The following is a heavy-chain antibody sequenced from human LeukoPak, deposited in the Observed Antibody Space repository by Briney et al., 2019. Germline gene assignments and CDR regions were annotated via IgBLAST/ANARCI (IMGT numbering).Heavy chain of an antibody. D-gene: IGHD3-22*01. J-gene: IGHJ4*02. CDR1: GYTFTSYG. CDR2: ISAYNGNT. Sequence: ASVKVSCKASGYTFTSYGISWVRQAPGQRLEWMGWISAYNGNTNYAQKLQGRVTMTTDTSTSTAYMELRSLRSDDTAVYYCARDTYYYDSSGYYLDYWGQGTLVTVSS. V-gene: IGHV1-18*01. CDR3: ARDTYYYDSSGYYLDY.